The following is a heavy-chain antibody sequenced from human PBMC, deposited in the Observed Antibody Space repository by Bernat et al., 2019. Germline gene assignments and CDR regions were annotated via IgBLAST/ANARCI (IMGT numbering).Heavy chain of an antibody. CDR1: GFSLSTSGMC. V-gene: IGHV2-70*11. CDR2: IDWDDEK. CDR3: ARILHNTQYYFDY. Sequence: GAALVKPTQTLTLTCTFSGFSLSTSGMCVTWIRQPPGKALEWLARIDWDDEKYFNTSLKTRLTISKDTSKNQVVLTMTNMDPEDTATYYCARILHNTQYYFDYWGQGTLVTVSS. J-gene: IGHJ4*02. D-gene: IGHD2-2*02.